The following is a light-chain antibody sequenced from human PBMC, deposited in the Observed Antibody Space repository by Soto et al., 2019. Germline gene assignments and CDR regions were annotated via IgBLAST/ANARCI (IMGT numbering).Light chain of an antibody. Sequence: ETVLTQSPGTLSLSPGEKATLSGRASRGVIASYLAWYQQKPGQAPRLLIFGASSRATGFPDRFSGSGSGTDFTLTISRLEPEDSAVYYCQQYDTSATFGQGTKLEI. CDR2: GAS. V-gene: IGKV3-20*01. CDR3: QQYDTSAT. CDR1: RGVIASY. J-gene: IGKJ2*01.